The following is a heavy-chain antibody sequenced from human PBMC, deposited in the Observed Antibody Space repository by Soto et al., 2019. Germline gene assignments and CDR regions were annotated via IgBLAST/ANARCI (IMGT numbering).Heavy chain of an antibody. D-gene: IGHD4-17*01. CDR1: GGSISSSSYY. J-gene: IGHJ4*02. Sequence: PSETLSLTCTVSGGSISSSSYYWGWIRQPPGKGLEWIGSIYYSGSTYYNPSLKSRVTISVDTSKNQFSLKLSSVTAADTAVYYCARRRTRMTTVTTAAFYFDYWGQGTLVTVSS. V-gene: IGHV4-39*01. CDR3: ARRRTRMTTVTTAAFYFDY. CDR2: IYYSGST.